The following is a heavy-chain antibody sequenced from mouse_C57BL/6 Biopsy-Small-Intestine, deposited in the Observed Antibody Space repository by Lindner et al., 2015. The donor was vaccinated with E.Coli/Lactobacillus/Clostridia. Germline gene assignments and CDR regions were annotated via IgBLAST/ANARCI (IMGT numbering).Heavy chain of an antibody. CDR3: TRFDDGYYVEAMDY. J-gene: IGHJ4*01. D-gene: IGHD2-3*01. Sequence: VQLQESGPELVKPGASVKISCKASGYSFTSYCIHWVKQRPGQGLEWIGWIYPGSGNTKYNEKFNGKATLTADTSSSTAYVQLSSLTSEDSAVYYCTRFDDGYYVEAMDYWGQGTSVTVSS. CDR2: IYPGSGNT. CDR1: GYSFTSYC. V-gene: IGHV1-66*01.